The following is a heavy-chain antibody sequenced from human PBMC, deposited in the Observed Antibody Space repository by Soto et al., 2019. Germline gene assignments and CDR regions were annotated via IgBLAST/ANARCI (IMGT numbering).Heavy chain of an antibody. J-gene: IGHJ4*02. CDR1: DYSLSTDDW. V-gene: IGHV4-4*02. CDR3: ARGISYRWVY. D-gene: IGHD3-16*02. CDR2: VHHSGIT. Sequence: SEPQSLTCTVSDYSLSTDDWCLLVRQPPGKGLEWIGEVHHSGITNYIQSLKSRVAMSVDKSNNQVSLELTSVAAADTAVYYCARGISYRWVYLGQGTLVIVSS.